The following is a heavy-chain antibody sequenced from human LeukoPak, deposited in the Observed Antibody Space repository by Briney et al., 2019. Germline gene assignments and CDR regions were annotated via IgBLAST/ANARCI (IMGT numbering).Heavy chain of an antibody. CDR2: IKEDGSEK. J-gene: IGHJ4*02. D-gene: IGHD3-10*01. Sequence: GGSLRLPCAASGFTFSSYWMTWVRQAPGKGLEWVANIKEDGSEKYYVDAVKGRFTISRDNAKNSLYLQMNSLRGEDTAVYYCAKDFTVRGVKFDYWGQGTLVTVSS. CDR3: AKDFTVRGVKFDY. V-gene: IGHV3-7*05. CDR1: GFTFSSYW.